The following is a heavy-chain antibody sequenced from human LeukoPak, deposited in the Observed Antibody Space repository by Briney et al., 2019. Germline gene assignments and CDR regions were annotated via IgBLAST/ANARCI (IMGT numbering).Heavy chain of an antibody. CDR3: ARVRTYDSSGYYFSWGLDY. CDR2: ISAYNGNT. Sequence: ASVKVSCKASGYTFTSYGISWVRQAPGQGLEWMGWISAYNGNTNYAQKLQGRVTMTTDTSTSTAYMELRSLRSDDTAVYYCARVRTYDSSGYYFSWGLDYWGQGTLVTVSS. D-gene: IGHD3-22*01. V-gene: IGHV1-18*01. J-gene: IGHJ4*02. CDR1: GYTFTSYG.